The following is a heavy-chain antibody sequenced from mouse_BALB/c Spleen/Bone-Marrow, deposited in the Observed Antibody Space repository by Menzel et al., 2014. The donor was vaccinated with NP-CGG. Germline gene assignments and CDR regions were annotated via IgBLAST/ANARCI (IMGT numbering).Heavy chain of an antibody. V-gene: IGHV1-4*01. CDR3: ARVYGNYDAMDY. D-gene: IGHD2-1*01. CDR1: GYTFTTYT. CDR2: INPSSGYT. Sequence: QVQLQQSGAELARPGASVKMSCRASGYTFTTYTMHWVKQRPGQGLEWIGYINPSSGYTYYNQKFKDKATLTADKSSRAAYLQLSSLTSEDSAVYYCARVYGNYDAMDYWGQGTSVTVSS. J-gene: IGHJ4*01.